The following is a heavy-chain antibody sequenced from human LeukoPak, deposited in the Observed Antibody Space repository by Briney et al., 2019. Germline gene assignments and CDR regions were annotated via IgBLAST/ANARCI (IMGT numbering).Heavy chain of an antibody. CDR1: GGSLSSYY. CDR3: ARRANWGSPTYYYYYMDV. J-gene: IGHJ6*03. V-gene: IGHV4-59*01. CDR2: IYYSGST. D-gene: IGHD7-27*01. Sequence: SETLSLTCTVSGGSLSSYYWSWIRQPPGKGLEWIGYIYYSGSTNYNPSLKSRVTISVDTSKNQFSLKLSSVTAADTAVYYCARRANWGSPTYYYYYMDVWGKGTTVTVSS.